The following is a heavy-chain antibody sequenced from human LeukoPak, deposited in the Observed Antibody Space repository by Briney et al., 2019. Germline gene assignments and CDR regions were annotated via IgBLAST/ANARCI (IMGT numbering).Heavy chain of an antibody. Sequence: SQTLSLTCTVPGGSISSGSYYWSWIRQPAGKGLEWIGRIYTSGSTNYNPSLKSRVTISVDTSKNQFSLKLNSVTAADTAVYYCARDIVGNYYDSSGQDYWGQGTLVTVSS. D-gene: IGHD3-22*01. CDR2: IYTSGST. V-gene: IGHV4-61*02. CDR1: GGSISSGSYY. J-gene: IGHJ4*02. CDR3: ARDIVGNYYDSSGQDY.